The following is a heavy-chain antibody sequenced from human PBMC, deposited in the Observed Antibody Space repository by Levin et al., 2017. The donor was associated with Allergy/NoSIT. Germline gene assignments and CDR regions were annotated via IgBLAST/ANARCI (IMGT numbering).Heavy chain of an antibody. V-gene: IGHV4-39*01. CDR1: GGSISSSSYY. J-gene: IGHJ4*02. CDR2: IYYSGST. Sequence: PGGSLRLSCTVSGGSISSSSYYWGWIRQPPGKGLEWIGSIYYSGSTYYNPSLKSRVTISVDTSKNQFSLKLSSVTAADTAVYYCARHGGGAAAGFFDYWGQGTLVTVSS. D-gene: IGHD6-13*01. CDR3: ARHGGGAAAGFFDY.